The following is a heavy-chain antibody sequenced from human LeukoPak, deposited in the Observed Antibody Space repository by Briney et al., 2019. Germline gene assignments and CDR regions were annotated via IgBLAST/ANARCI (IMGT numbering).Heavy chain of an antibody. J-gene: IGHJ6*03. D-gene: IGHD6-13*01. CDR3: AREGMGAAAGKVEYYYYYMDV. V-gene: IGHV4-34*01. CDR1: GGSFSGYY. CDR2: INHSGST. Sequence: SETLSLTCAVYGGSFSGYYWSWIRQPPGKGLEWIGEINHSGSTNYNPSLKSRVTISVDTSKNQFSLQLNSVTPEDTAVYYCAREGMGAAAGKVEYYYYYMDVWGKGTTVTVSS.